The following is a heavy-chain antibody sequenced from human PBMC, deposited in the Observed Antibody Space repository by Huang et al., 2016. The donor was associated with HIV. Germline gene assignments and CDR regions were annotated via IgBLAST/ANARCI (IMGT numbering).Heavy chain of an antibody. CDR1: GASIASGSYF. V-gene: IGHV4-61*09. J-gene: IGHJ4*02. CDR2: SYTTGST. Sequence: VQLQESGPGLVKPSQTLSLSCNVSGASIASGSYFWNWIRQPGGGGLEWIGHSYTTGSTDYNPSRKSRVAVSSDTSKNQFSLSLRSVTAADTAVYFCARGRVTSSGVVQSYDYWGQGSLVTVSS. CDR3: ARGRVTSSGVVQSYDY. D-gene: IGHD3-3*01.